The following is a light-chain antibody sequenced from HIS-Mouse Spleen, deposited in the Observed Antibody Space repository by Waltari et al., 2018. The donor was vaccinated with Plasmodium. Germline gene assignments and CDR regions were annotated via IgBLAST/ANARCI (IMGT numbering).Light chain of an antibody. J-gene: IGLJ3*02. CDR1: ALPKKS. Sequence: SYELTQPPSVSVSPGQQARITCSGDALPKKSASWYQQKSGQAPVLVIYEDSKRPSGIPERFSGSSSGTMATLTIGGAQVEDEADYYCYSTDSSGNHRVFGGGTKLTVL. CDR2: EDS. V-gene: IGLV3-10*01. CDR3: YSTDSSGNHRV.